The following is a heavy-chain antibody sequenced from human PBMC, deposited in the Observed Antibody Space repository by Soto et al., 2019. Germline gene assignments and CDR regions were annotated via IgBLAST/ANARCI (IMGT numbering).Heavy chain of an antibody. CDR1: GYTITSYG. J-gene: IGHJ5*02. Sequence: ASVKVYCKASGYTITSYGIGWGRHTKGQGLEWMGWISAYNGNTNYAQKLQGRVTMTTDTSTSTAYMELRSLRSDDTAVYYCARDDCTNGVCYTEWFDPWGQGTLVTVSS. D-gene: IGHD2-8*01. CDR3: ARDDCTNGVCYTEWFDP. V-gene: IGHV1-18*01. CDR2: ISAYNGNT.